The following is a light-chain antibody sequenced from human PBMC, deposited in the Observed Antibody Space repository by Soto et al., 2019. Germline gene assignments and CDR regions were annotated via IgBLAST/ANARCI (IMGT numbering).Light chain of an antibody. J-gene: IGKJ2*01. CDR1: QDIRSD. Sequence: AIQMTQSPSSLSASVGDRVTITCRASQDIRSDVAWYQQKPGKAPKVLNYAASSLQNGVSSRFSGSGSGTAFTLTISILQPEESATYYCLQDYNFPYTFGQETKLEIK. V-gene: IGKV1-6*01. CDR3: LQDYNFPYT. CDR2: AAS.